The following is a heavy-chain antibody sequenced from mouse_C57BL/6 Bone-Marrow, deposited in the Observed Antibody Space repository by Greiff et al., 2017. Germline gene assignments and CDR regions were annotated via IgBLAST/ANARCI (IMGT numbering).Heavy chain of an antibody. CDR1: GYTFTSYW. V-gene: IGHV1-64*01. CDR3: ARKRILYYAMDY. J-gene: IGHJ4*01. Sequence: QVQLQQPGAELVKPGASVKLSCKASGYTFTSYWMHWVKQRPGQGLEWIGMIHPNSGSTNYNEKFKSKATLTVDKSSSTAYMQLSSLTSEDSAVYYCARKRILYYAMDYWGQGTSVTVSS. CDR2: IHPNSGST.